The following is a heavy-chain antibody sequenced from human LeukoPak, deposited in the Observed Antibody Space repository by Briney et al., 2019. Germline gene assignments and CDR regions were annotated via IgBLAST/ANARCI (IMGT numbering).Heavy chain of an antibody. D-gene: IGHD3-22*01. J-gene: IGHJ4*02. CDR2: IIPIFGTA. V-gene: IGHV1-69*13. Sequence: ASVTVSCTASGGTFSSYAISWVRQAPGQGLEWMGGIIPIFGTANYAQKFQGRVTITADESTSTAYMELSSLRSEDTAVYYCAHEGYYYDSSGYYFDYWGQGTLVTVSS. CDR1: GGTFSSYA. CDR3: AHEGYYYDSSGYYFDY.